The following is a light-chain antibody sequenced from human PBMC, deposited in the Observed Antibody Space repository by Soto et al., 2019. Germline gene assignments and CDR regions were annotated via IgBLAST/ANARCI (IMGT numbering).Light chain of an antibody. CDR2: AAS. V-gene: IGKV1-27*01. J-gene: IGKJ4*01. Sequence: DIQMTQSPSSLSASVGDRVTITCRASQGISNYLAWYQQKPGKVPKLLIYAASTLPSGVPSRFSGSGSGTDFTLTISRLQPEDVATDYCQKYNSAPLTFVGRTKVEIK. CDR3: QKYNSAPLT. CDR1: QGISNY.